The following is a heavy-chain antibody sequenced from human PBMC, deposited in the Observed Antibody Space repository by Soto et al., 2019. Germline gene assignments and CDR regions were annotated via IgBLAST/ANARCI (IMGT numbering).Heavy chain of an antibody. CDR2: INAGNGNT. CDR1: GYTFTSYA. Sequence: SVKVSCKASGYTFTSYAMHWVRQAPGQRLEWMGWINAGNGNTKYSQKFQGRVTITRDTSASTAYMELSSLRSEDTAVYYCARGTLYYDFWSGYYTSPNWFDPWGQGTLLTVSS. D-gene: IGHD3-3*01. V-gene: IGHV1-3*01. CDR3: ARGTLYYDFWSGYYTSPNWFDP. J-gene: IGHJ5*02.